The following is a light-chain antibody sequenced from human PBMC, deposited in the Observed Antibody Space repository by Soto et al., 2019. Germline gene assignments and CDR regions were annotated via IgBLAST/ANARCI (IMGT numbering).Light chain of an antibody. CDR2: EVN. CDR3: ATWDDSLNGWV. CDR1: SSDVGSYNL. J-gene: IGLJ3*02. Sequence: QSALTQPASVSGSPGQSITISCTGTSSDVGSYNLVSWYQQHPGKAPKFMIYEVNKRPSGVSSRFSGSKSGNTASLTISGLQAEDEADYYCATWDDSLNGWVFGGGTKLTVL. V-gene: IGLV2-23*02.